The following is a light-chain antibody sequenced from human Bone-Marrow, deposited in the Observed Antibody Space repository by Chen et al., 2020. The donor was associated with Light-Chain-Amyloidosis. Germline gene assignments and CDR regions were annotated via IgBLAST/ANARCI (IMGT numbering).Light chain of an antibody. J-gene: IGLJ1*01. CDR1: NIGSKS. V-gene: IGLV3-21*02. Sequence: SYVLTQPPSVSVAPGRTATITCGGNNIGSKSVHWYQQKPGQAPVLVVYDDSDRRSGIPERFSGYNSGHTATLTISRVEAGDEADYYCQVWDSGSHHYVFGTGTKVTVL. CDR2: DDS. CDR3: QVWDSGSHHYV.